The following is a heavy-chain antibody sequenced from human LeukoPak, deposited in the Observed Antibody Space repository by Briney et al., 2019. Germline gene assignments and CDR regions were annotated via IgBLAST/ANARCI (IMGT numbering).Heavy chain of an antibody. CDR3: ARRPWVEEGFDY. J-gene: IGHJ4*02. D-gene: IGHD5-24*01. Sequence: SETLSLTRTVSGGSISSSSYYWGWIRQPPGKGLEWIGSIYYSGSTYYNPSLKSRVTISVDTSKNQFSLKLSSVTAADTAVYYCARRPWVEEGFDYWGQGTLVTVSS. CDR2: IYYSGST. CDR1: GGSISSSSYY. V-gene: IGHV4-39*01.